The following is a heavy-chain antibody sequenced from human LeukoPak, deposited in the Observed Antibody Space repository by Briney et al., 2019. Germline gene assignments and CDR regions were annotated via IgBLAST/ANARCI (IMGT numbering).Heavy chain of an antibody. V-gene: IGHV5-51*01. CDR3: ARRRYSSWSPWFDP. D-gene: IGHD6-6*01. CDR1: GYSFTSYW. J-gene: IGHJ5*02. CDR2: FYPGDSDT. Sequence: GESLRISCKASGYSFTSYWIGWVRQMPRKGLEWMGIFYPGDSDTRYSPFFQGQVTISADKSISTAYLQWSSLEASDTAMYYCARRRYSSWSPWFDPWGQGTLVTVSS.